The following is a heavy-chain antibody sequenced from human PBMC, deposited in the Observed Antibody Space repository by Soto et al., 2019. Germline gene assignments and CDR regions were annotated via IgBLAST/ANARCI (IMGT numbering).Heavy chain of an antibody. Sequence: EVQVLDSGGGLVQPGGSLRLSCEASGFSYSSYAMSWVRQAPGKGLEWVSSITTNGDRAYYADSVRGRFTISRDNSKNTLYLQMNSLRAEDTAVYLCAQDYYMAAWGKGTTVTVSS. J-gene: IGHJ6*03. CDR2: ITTNGDRA. V-gene: IGHV3-23*01. CDR1: GFSYSSYA. CDR3: AQDYYMAA.